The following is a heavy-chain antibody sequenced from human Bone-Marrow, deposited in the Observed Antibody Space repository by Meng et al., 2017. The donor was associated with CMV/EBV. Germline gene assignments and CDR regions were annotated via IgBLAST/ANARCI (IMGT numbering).Heavy chain of an antibody. CDR1: GGSFSGYY. Sequence: SETLSLTCAVYGGSFSGYYWSWIRQPPGKGLEWIGEINHSGSTNYNPSLKSRVTISVDTSKNQFSLKLSSVTAADTAVYYCARMDFWSGYYGDYWGQGTLVTVSS. J-gene: IGHJ4*02. D-gene: IGHD3-3*01. V-gene: IGHV4-34*01. CDR3: ARMDFWSGYYGDY. CDR2: INHSGST.